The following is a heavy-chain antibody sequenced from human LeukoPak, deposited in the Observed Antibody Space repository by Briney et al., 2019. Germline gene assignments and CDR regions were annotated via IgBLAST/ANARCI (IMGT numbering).Heavy chain of an antibody. CDR2: MNPNSGNT. Sequence: ASVTVSCTASGNTFPSYDINWVRQATGQGLEWMGWMNPNSGNTGYAPKFQGRVTMTRNTSISTAYMELSSLRAEDTAVYYCARGLVDYYYGLDVWGQGTTVTVSS. V-gene: IGHV1-8*01. J-gene: IGHJ6*02. CDR3: ARGLVDYYYGLDV. CDR1: GNTFPSYD.